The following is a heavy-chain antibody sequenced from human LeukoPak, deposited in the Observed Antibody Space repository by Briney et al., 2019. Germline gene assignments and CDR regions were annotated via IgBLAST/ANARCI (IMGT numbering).Heavy chain of an antibody. CDR1: GYTLTELS. CDR2: FDLEEAET. J-gene: IGHJ4*02. Sequence: ASVKVSCNVSGYTLTELSMHWVRQAPGKGLEWMGGFDLEEAETIYAQKFKGRVTMTEASSTDTDYMEMSRVRSEDTDVYYCAKANYYDSSGPPVDDYWGQGTLVTVSS. V-gene: IGHV1-24*01. D-gene: IGHD3-22*01. CDR3: AKANYYDSSGPPVDDY.